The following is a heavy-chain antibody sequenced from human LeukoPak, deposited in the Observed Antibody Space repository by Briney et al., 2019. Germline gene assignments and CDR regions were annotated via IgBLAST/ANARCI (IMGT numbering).Heavy chain of an antibody. CDR1: GGSINSY. Sequence: SETLSLTCTVSGGSINSYWSWIRQPAGKGLEWIGRISGSGTITYNPALQSRLSISIDTSKNQFSLKLMSVTAADTAVYYCARVPGVYYDILTGYGSGWFDPWGQGTLVTVSS. J-gene: IGHJ5*02. CDR3: ARVPGVYYDILTGYGSGWFDP. V-gene: IGHV4-4*07. D-gene: IGHD3-9*01. CDR2: ISGSGTI.